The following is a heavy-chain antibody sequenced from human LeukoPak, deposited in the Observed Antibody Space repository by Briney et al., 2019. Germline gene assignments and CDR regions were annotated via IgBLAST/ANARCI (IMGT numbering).Heavy chain of an antibody. J-gene: IGHJ4*02. CDR3: ARDYGDYVGFFDY. Sequence: ASVKVSCKASGYTFTGYYMHWVRQAPGQGLEWMGRINPNSGGTNYAQKLQGRVTMTTDTSASTAYMELRSLRSDDTAVYYCARDYGDYVGFFDYWGQGTLVTVSS. D-gene: IGHD4-17*01. V-gene: IGHV1-2*06. CDR1: GYTFTGYY. CDR2: INPNSGGT.